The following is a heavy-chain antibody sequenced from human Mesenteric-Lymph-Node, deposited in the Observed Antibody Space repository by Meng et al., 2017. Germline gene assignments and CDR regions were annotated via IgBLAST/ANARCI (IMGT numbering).Heavy chain of an antibody. CDR3: ARGRYASVGFDY. CDR1: GFTFNSYW. Sequence: VDLVVLGGGLGSPGGSLRLYCAASGFTFNSYWMHWVRQAPGKGLVWVSRIKSDGSSTNYADSVKGRFTISRDNAKNMLYLQMNSLRAEDTAVYYCARGRYASVGFDYWGQGTLVTVSS. D-gene: IGHD2-2*01. CDR2: IKSDGSST. J-gene: IGHJ4*02. V-gene: IGHV3-74*01.